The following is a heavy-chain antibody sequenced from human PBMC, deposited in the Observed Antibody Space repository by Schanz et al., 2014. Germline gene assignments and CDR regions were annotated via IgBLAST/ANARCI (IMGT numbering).Heavy chain of an antibody. CDR2: IWYDGRNK. Sequence: QAQLVESGGGVVQPGRSLRLSCVASGFTFISYDIHWVRQAPGKGLEWVAVIWYDGRNKNFVESVKGRFTISRDNSNNTVYLQMNTLRAEDTAVYYCAREDCSATSCYFRYWGQGTLVTVSS. CDR3: AREDCSATSCYFRY. V-gene: IGHV3-33*01. CDR1: GFTFISYD. D-gene: IGHD2-21*01. J-gene: IGHJ4*02.